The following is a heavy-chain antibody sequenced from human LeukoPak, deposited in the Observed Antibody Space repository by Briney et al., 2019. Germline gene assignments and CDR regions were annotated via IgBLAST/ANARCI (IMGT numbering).Heavy chain of an antibody. Sequence: PGGSLRLSCAASGFTFSSYAMSWVRQAPGQGLEWVSAISGSGGSTYYADPVKGRFTTSTDKTKKTLYLQMSSVRAEDTAVYYCAKRYCSSTSCYYDYWGQGNLVTVSS. CDR3: AKRYCSSTSCYYDY. CDR1: GFTFSSYA. D-gene: IGHD2-2*01. J-gene: IGHJ4*02. CDR2: ISGSGGST. V-gene: IGHV3-23*01.